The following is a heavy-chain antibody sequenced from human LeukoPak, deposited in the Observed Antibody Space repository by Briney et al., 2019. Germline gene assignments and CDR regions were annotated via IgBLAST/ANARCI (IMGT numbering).Heavy chain of an antibody. J-gene: IGHJ3*02. CDR3: ARELYRADAFDI. V-gene: IGHV4-39*07. D-gene: IGHD2-15*01. CDR1: GGSISTYY. Sequence: SETLSLTCTVSGGSISTYYWGWIRQPPGKGLEWIGSMYYSGSTYYNPSLKSRVTISVDTSKNQFSLKLSSVTAADTAVYYCARELYRADAFDIWGQGTMVTVSS. CDR2: MYYSGST.